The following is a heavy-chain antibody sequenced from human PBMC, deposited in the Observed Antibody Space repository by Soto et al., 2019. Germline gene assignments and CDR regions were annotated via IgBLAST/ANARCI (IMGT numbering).Heavy chain of an antibody. J-gene: IGHJ6*03. D-gene: IGHD2-15*01. V-gene: IGHV1-46*03. CDR2: INPSGGST. Sequence: GASVKVSRKPSGNTFTNYVIRWVRQAPGQGLEWMGIINPSGGSTSYAQKFQGRVTMTRDTSTSTVYMELSSLRSEDTAVYYCATPIYCSGGSCYGEGYYYMDVWGKGTTVTVSS. CDR3: ATPIYCSGGSCYGEGYYYMDV. CDR1: GNTFTNYV.